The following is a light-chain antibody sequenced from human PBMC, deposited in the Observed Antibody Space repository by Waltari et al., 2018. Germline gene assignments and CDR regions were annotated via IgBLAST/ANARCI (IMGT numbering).Light chain of an antibody. J-gene: IGKJ4*01. V-gene: IGKV3-15*01. CDR3: QQYNNWPLT. CDR1: QSVSSN. Sequence: EIVMTQSPATLSVSPGERATLSCRASQSVSSNLAWYQQKPGQAPRLLIYCSSTRVTGIPARFSGSGFGTEFTLTISSLQSEDFAVDYCQQYNNWPLTFGGGTKVEIK. CDR2: CSS.